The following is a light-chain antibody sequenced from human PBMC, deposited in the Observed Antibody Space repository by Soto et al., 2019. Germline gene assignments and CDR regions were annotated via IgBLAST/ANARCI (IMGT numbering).Light chain of an antibody. CDR3: SSYTTSSILAV. CDR2: EVS. Sequence: QSALTQPASVSGSPGQSITISCTGTSSDVGGYNFVSWYQQHPGKAPKLMIYEVSNRPSGVSNRFSGSKSGNTASLTISGLQAEDEADYYCSSYTTSSILAVFGGGTKLTFL. J-gene: IGLJ3*02. V-gene: IGLV2-14*01. CDR1: SSDVGGYNF.